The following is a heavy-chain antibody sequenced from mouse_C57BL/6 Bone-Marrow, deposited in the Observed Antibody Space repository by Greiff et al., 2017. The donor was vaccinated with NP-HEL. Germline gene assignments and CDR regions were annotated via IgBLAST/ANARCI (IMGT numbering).Heavy chain of an antibody. D-gene: IGHD1-1*01. Sequence: QVQLQQPGAELVKPGASVKLSCKASGYTFTSYWMHWVKQRPGRGLEWIGRIDPNGGGTKYNEKFKGKAPLTADKPSSTAYIQLNSLTAEDSAVYYCERYSYGSSSFDYWGQGTTLTVSS. CDR3: ERYSYGSSSFDY. CDR1: GYTFTSYW. J-gene: IGHJ2*01. CDR2: IDPNGGGT. V-gene: IGHV1-72*01.